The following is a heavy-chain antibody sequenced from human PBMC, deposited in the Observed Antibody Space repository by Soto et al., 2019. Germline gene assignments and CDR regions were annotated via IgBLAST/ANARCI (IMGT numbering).Heavy chain of an antibody. CDR1: GFTFCSYG. D-gene: IGHD5-12*01. Sequence: GGSLTLSCAASGFTFCSYGMHWVRQAPGKGLEWVAVIWYDGSNKYYAESVKGRFTISRDNSKNTLYLQMNSLRAEDTAVYYCARDTRGRGYSGYDYNYWGQGTLVTVSS. J-gene: IGHJ4*02. V-gene: IGHV3-33*01. CDR2: IWYDGSNK. CDR3: ARDTRGRGYSGYDYNY.